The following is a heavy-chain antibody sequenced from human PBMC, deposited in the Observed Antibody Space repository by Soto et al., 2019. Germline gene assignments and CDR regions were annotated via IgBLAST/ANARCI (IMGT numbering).Heavy chain of an antibody. D-gene: IGHD6-6*01. CDR2: ISAYNGNT. J-gene: IGHJ4*02. CDR3: ASGSRQSSSSAY. CDR1: GYTFTNYG. V-gene: IGHV1-18*01. Sequence: ASVKVSCKASGYTFTNYGISCVRQAPGQGLEWMGWISAYNGNTNYAQRLQGRVTMTTDTSTSRAYMELRSLRSDDAAVYCCASGSRQSSSSAYWGKGTLVTVSS.